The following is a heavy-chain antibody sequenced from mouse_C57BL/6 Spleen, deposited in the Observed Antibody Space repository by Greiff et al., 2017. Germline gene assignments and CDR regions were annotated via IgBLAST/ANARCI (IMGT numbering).Heavy chain of an antibody. V-gene: IGHV2-5*01. Sequence: QVQLKQSGPGLVQPSQSLSITCTVSGFSLTSYGVHWVRQSPGKGLEWLGVIWRGGSTDYNAAFMSRLSITKDDSKSQVFFKMNSLQADDTAIYYCAKHYYGSQGYYFDYWGQGTTLTVSS. CDR2: IWRGGST. J-gene: IGHJ2*01. D-gene: IGHD1-1*01. CDR3: AKHYYGSQGYYFDY. CDR1: GFSLTSYG.